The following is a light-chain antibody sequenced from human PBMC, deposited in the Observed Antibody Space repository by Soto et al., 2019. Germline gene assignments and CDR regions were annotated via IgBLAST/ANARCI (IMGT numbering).Light chain of an antibody. CDR3: QQRSNWPPIT. CDR1: QSVSSY. Sequence: EIVLTQSPATLSWSPGERATLSCRASQSVSSYLAWYQQKPGQAPRLLIYDASNRATGIPARFSGSVSGTDFTLTISSLETEDFAFYYCQQRSNWPPITFGQGTRLEIK. V-gene: IGKV3-11*01. J-gene: IGKJ5*01. CDR2: DAS.